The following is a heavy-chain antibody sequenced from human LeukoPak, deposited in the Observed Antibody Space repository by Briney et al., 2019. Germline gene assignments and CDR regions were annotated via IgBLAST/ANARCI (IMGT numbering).Heavy chain of an antibody. CDR3: ARDRIAAAGAIVY. Sequence: GGSLRLSCAASGCPFSSYWMSWVRQAPGKGLEWVANIKRDGSEKNYVDSVKRRFTISRDNAKNSLYLQVNSLRAEDTAVYYCARDRIAAAGAIVYWGQGALVTVSS. CDR1: GCPFSSYW. V-gene: IGHV3-7*01. J-gene: IGHJ4*02. D-gene: IGHD6-13*01. CDR2: IKRDGSEK.